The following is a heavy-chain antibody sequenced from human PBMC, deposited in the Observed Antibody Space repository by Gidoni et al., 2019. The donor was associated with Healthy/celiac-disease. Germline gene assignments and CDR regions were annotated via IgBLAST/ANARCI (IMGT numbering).Heavy chain of an antibody. Sequence: EVQLVDSGGGLVQSGGSLRLSCAASGVTLDADAMHWVRQAPGKGLEWVSGISWSSGSIGYADSVKGRFTISRDNAKNSLYLQMNSLRAEDTALYYCAKDIEYNWNYGTFDYWGQGTLVTVSS. CDR2: ISWSSGSI. CDR3: AKDIEYNWNYGTFDY. D-gene: IGHD1-7*01. V-gene: IGHV3-9*01. CDR1: GVTLDADA. J-gene: IGHJ4*02.